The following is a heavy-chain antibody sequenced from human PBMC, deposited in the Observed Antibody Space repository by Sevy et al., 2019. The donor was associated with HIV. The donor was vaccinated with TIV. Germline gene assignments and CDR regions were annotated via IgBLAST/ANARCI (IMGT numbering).Heavy chain of an antibody. V-gene: IGHV3-48*01. CDR1: GFTFSSYS. CDR3: ARDRHYDFWSGVGYYYYYGMDV. D-gene: IGHD3-3*01. Sequence: GGSLGLSCAASGFTFSSYSMNWVRQAPGKGLEWVSYISSSSSTIYYADSVKGRFTISRDNAKNSLYLQMNSLRAEDTAVYYCARDRHYDFWSGVGYYYYYGMDVWGQGTTVTVSS. J-gene: IGHJ6*02. CDR2: ISSSSSTI.